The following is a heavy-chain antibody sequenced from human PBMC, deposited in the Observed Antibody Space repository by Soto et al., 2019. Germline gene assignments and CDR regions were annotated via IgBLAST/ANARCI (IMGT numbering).Heavy chain of an antibody. J-gene: IGHJ6*02. CDR2: IIPIFGTP. D-gene: IGHD1-7*01. CDR1: GGTFSSYA. CDR3: AREYYWNSISHGMDV. V-gene: IGHV1-69*01. Sequence: QVQLVQSGAEVKKPGSSVKVSCKASGGTFSSYAISWVRQAPGQGLEWMGGIIPIFGTPNYAQKFQGRVTITADESTSTACMEVSSLRSEDRAIYYCAREYYWNSISHGMDVWGQGTTVTVSS.